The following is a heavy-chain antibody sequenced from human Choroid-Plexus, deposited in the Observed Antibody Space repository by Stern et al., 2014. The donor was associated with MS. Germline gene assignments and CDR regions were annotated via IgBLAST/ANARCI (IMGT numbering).Heavy chain of an antibody. CDR3: AKDRQWSTYFFDY. CDR2: ILYDGSDK. Sequence: QVQLMQSGGGVAQPGRPLILSCAASGFTFSNFGMHWVRQAPGKGLEWVALILYDGSDKYYADSVKGRFTIFRDNSKNTLYMHMNSLRAEDTAVYYCAKDRQWSTYFFDYWGQGSLVTVSS. D-gene: IGHD2-15*01. J-gene: IGHJ4*02. CDR1: GFTFSNFG. V-gene: IGHV3-30*18.